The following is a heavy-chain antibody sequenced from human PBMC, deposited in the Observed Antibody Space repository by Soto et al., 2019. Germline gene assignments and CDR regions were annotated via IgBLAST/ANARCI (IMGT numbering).Heavy chain of an antibody. D-gene: IGHD6-13*01. Sequence: ASVKVSCKASGYTFTSYGISWVRQAPGQGLEWMGWISAYNGNTNYAQKLQGRVTMTTDTSTSTAYMELRSLRFDDTAVYYCARDQDSSSWYRGIYYYYYMDVWGKGTTVTVSS. CDR2: ISAYNGNT. J-gene: IGHJ6*03. V-gene: IGHV1-18*01. CDR1: GYTFTSYG. CDR3: ARDQDSSSWYRGIYYYYYMDV.